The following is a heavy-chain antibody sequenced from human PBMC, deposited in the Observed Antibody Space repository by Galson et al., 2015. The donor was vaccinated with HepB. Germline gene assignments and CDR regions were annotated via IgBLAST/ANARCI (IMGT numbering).Heavy chain of an antibody. CDR3: TRDMGQLAGTLPPHY. Sequence: SLRLSCAASGFTFGDYALSWFRQAPGKGLEWVGFIRSNAYGGTTGYAASVKGRFTISRDDSNSITYLQMNSLKTEDTAVYYCTRDMGQLAGTLPPHYWGQGTLVTVSS. V-gene: IGHV3-49*03. CDR1: GFTFGDYA. J-gene: IGHJ4*02. D-gene: IGHD6-19*01. CDR2: IRSNAYGGTT.